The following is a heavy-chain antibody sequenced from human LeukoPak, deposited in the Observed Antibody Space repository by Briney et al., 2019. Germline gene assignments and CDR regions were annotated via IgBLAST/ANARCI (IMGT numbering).Heavy chain of an antibody. CDR3: ARDIWPWHFDL. CDR2: IQSDGSRK. D-gene: IGHD3-10*01. V-gene: IGHV3-30*02. Sequence: GGSLRLSCVASGFTFSNYGLHWVRQAPGKGLEWVAFIQSDGSRKYYADSVTGRFTISRDNSRNTLYLQMNSLKAEDTAVFYCARDIWPWHFDLCGRGTLVTDSS. CDR1: GFTFSNYG. J-gene: IGHJ2*01.